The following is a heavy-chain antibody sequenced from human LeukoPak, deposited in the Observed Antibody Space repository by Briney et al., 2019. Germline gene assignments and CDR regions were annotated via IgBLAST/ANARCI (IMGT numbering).Heavy chain of an antibody. CDR3: ARDLYRIVVVPHYFDY. CDR2: ISYDGSDK. V-gene: IGHV3-30*04. CDR1: GFTFSSYA. J-gene: IGHJ4*02. D-gene: IGHD3-22*01. Sequence: GRSLRLSCAASGFTFSSYAMYWVRQAPGKGLEWVAVISYDGSDKFYADSVKGRFTISRDSSKNTLYLQMNSLRAEDTAVYYCARDLYRIVVVPHYFDYWGQGTLVTVSS.